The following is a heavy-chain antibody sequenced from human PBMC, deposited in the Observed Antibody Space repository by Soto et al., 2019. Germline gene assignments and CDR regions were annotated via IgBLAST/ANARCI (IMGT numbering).Heavy chain of an antibody. V-gene: IGHV4-30-2*01. CDR2: IYHSGST. J-gene: IGHJ4*02. CDR3: ARGPPCGR. Sequence: QLQLPESGSGLVKPSQTLSLTCAVSGGSISSGGYSWTWIRQPPGKGLEWIGYIYHSGSTYYNPSLKSRVTISVDRSKKQSSLKLSSVTAADTAVYYCARGPPCGRWGQGTLVTVSS. CDR1: GGSISSGGYS. D-gene: IGHD2-21*01.